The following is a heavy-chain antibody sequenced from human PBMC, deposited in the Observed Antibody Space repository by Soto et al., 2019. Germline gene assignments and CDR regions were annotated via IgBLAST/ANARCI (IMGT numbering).Heavy chain of an antibody. CDR2: TYYRSRWYN. CDR1: GDSVSSNSAA. J-gene: IGHJ6*03. CDR3: SRTTSHQWYYMDV. V-gene: IGHV6-1*01. Sequence: SQTLSLTCAISGDSVSSNSAAWNWIRLSPSRGLEWLARTYYRSRWYNDYAVSVRSRITVNPDTSKNQFSLQLTSVTPEDTAVYYCSRTTSHQWYYMDVWGKGTTVTVSS. D-gene: IGHD6-19*01.